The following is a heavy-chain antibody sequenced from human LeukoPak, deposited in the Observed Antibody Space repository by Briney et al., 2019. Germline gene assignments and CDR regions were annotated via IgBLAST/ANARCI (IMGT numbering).Heavy chain of an antibody. CDR3: AREDYYDSSGYYRDPFLDY. CDR2: INPNSGGT. J-gene: IGHJ4*02. Sequence: GASVKVSCKASGYTFTGYYMHWVRQAPGQGLEWMGWINPNSGGTNYAQKLQGRVTMTRDTSISTAYMELSRLRSDDTAVYYCAREDYYDSSGYYRDPFLDYWGQGTLVTVSS. D-gene: IGHD3-22*01. V-gene: IGHV1-2*02. CDR1: GYTFTGYY.